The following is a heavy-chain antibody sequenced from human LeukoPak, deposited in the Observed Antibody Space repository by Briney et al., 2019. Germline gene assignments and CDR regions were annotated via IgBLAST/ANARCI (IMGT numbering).Heavy chain of an antibody. CDR3: WSGYYGSGSCYNTQFDY. CDR2: INSDGSST. J-gene: IGHJ4*02. V-gene: IGHV3-74*01. CDR1: GFTFSSYW. Sequence: GGSLRLSCAASGFTFSSYWMHWVRQAPGKGLVRVSRINSDGSSTNYADSEKGRFTISRDNAKNTLYLQMNSLRAEDTAVYYCWSGYYGSGSCYNTQFDYWGQGTLVTVSS. D-gene: IGHD3-10*01.